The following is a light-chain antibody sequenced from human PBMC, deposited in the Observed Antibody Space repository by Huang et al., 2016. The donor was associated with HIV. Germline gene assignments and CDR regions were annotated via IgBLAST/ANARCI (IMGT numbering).Light chain of an antibody. V-gene: IGKV1-9*01. CDR2: AAS. CDR3: QQLNSYPRT. CDR1: QGISSY. J-gene: IGKJ1*01. Sequence: IQLTQSPSSLSASVGDRVTITCRASQGISSYLAWYQQKPGKAPKLLIYAASTLQSGVPSRFSGSGSGTDFTLTISSLQPEDFVTYYCQQLNSYPRTFGQGTKVEIK.